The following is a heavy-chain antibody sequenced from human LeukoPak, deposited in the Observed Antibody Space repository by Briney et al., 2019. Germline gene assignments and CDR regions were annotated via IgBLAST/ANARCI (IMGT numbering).Heavy chain of an antibody. CDR3: AKDRGSSRYGRLDY. Sequence: GRSLRLSCAAPGFSFDDYAMHWVRQAPGKGLEWVSGISWNGGSIGYADSVKGRFTISRDNAKNSLYLQMNSLRADDTALYYCAKDRGSSRYGRLDYWGQGTLVTVSS. CDR2: ISWNGGSI. V-gene: IGHV3-9*01. CDR1: GFSFDDYA. J-gene: IGHJ4*02. D-gene: IGHD6-13*01.